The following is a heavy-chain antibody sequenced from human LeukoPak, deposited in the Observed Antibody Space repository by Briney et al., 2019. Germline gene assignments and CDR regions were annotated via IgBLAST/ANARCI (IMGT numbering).Heavy chain of an antibody. V-gene: IGHV3-9*01. J-gene: IGHJ4*02. D-gene: IGHD6-19*01. Sequence: GGSLRLSCAGSGFIFNNYAMHWVRQPPGKGLEWVSGISWNSGTIDYADSARGRFTISRDNAKNSLYLQMDSLRVEDTAFYYCAKDNRRHYTSGPNPDSLHWGQGALVTVSS. CDR3: AKDNRRHYTSGPNPDSLH. CDR1: GFIFNNYA. CDR2: ISWNSGTI.